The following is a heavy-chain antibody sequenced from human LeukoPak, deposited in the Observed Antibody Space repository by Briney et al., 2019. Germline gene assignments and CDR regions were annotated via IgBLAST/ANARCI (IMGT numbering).Heavy chain of an antibody. Sequence: PGGSLRLSCSASGFSFSSDGMSWVRQAPGKGLEWVSGILGLGGAGRTYYADSVKGRFTISRDNTKNSLYPQMNSLRAEDTAVYYCARDRGLRRTGQDAFDIWGQGTMVTVSS. V-gene: IGHV3-23*01. D-gene: IGHD4-17*01. J-gene: IGHJ3*02. CDR3: ARDRGLRRTGQDAFDI. CDR1: GFSFSSDG. CDR2: ILGLGGAGRT.